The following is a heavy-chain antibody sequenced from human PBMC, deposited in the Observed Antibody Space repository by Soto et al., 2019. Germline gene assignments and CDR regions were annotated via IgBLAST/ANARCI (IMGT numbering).Heavy chain of an antibody. J-gene: IGHJ3*02. D-gene: IGHD2-2*01. CDR2: ISHDGNNK. Sequence: QVQLVQSGGGVVQPGRSLRLSCAASGFTFSSYVTHWVRQAPGKGLEWVAVISHDGNNKYYADSVKGRFTISRDNSKNTLYLQMNSLTTEDTAVYYCAKGGPDCASTTCYLLVAFDIWGRGTMVTVSS. CDR3: AKGGPDCASTTCYLLVAFDI. CDR1: GFTFSSYV. V-gene: IGHV3-30*18.